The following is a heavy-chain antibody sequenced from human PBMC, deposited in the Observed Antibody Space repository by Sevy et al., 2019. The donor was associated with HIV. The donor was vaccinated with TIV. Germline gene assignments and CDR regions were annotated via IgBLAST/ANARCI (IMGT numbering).Heavy chain of an antibody. V-gene: IGHV3-23*01. J-gene: IGHJ4*02. Sequence: GGSLRLSCAASGFTFSSYAMSWVRQAPGKGLEWVSAISGSGGSTYYADSVKGRFTISRDNSKNTLYLQMNSLRAEDTAVYYCAKDRQGVLRYFDRFFDGYWGQGTLVTVSS. CDR1: GFTFSSYA. D-gene: IGHD3-9*01. CDR2: ISGSGGST. CDR3: AKDRQGVLRYFDRFFDGY.